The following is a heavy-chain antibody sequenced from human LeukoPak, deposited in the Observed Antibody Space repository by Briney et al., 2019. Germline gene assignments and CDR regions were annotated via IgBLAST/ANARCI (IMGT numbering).Heavy chain of an antibody. D-gene: IGHD6-19*01. CDR1: GFTFSSYA. CDR3: AKDLERGIAVAGPLLDY. Sequence: GGSLRLSCAASGFTFSSYAMSWVRHSPGEGVEGVSANSGSGGSTYYADSVKGRFTISRDNYKNTLYLQMNSLRAEDTAVYYWAKDLERGIAVAGPLLDYWGQGTLVTVSS. J-gene: IGHJ4*02. CDR2: NSGSGGST. V-gene: IGHV3-23*01.